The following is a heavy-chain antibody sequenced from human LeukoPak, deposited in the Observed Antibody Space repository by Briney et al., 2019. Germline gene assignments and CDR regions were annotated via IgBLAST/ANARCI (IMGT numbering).Heavy chain of an antibody. CDR1: GFTFSSYE. D-gene: IGHD3-22*01. V-gene: IGHV3-48*03. J-gene: IGHJ4*02. CDR2: LSSSGSAF. CDR3: ARRAGDYSHPYDY. Sequence: AGGSLRLSCAASGFTFSSYEMNWVWQAPGKGLEWIAYLSSSGSAFSYADSVKGRFTIARDNSKNTLYLQMNSLRAEDTAVYYCARRAGDYSHPYDYWGQGTLVTVSS.